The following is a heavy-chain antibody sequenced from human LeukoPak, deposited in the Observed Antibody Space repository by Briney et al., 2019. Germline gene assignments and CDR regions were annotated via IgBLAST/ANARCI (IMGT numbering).Heavy chain of an antibody. V-gene: IGHV1-18*01. J-gene: IGHJ3*02. Sequence: ASVKVSCKTSGYSFITYGISWVRQAPGQGLEWMGWITAYNGNTKSAQKLQDRVTMTTDTSTSTAYMELRSLRSDDTAVYYCARVNYDILTGYYIPHAFDTWGQGTMVTVSS. CDR3: ARVNYDILTGYYIPHAFDT. D-gene: IGHD3-9*01. CDR2: ITAYNGNT. CDR1: GYSFITYG.